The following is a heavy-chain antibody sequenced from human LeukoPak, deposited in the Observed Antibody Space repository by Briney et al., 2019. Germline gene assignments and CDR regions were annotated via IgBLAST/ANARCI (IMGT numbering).Heavy chain of an antibody. CDR1: GLTVSRNC. J-gene: IGHJ4*02. V-gene: IGHV3-53*05. D-gene: IGHD3-10*01. CDR3: ARGNLRGAIDY. Sequence: GGSLRLSCAASGLTVSRNCMKWVRQAPGKGLEWVSIIYSGSTYYTDSVKGRFTISRDNSKNTLYLQMNSLRPEDTAIYYCARGNLRGAIDYWGQGTLVTVSS. CDR2: IYSGST.